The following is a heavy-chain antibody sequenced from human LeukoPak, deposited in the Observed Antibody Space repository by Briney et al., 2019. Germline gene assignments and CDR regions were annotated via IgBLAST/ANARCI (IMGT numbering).Heavy chain of an antibody. CDR1: GGSISSSSYY. D-gene: IGHD3-22*01. CDR2: ISYSGST. J-gene: IGHJ4*02. V-gene: IGHV4-39*07. CDR3: WTNYDKGKY. Sequence: PSETLSLTCTVSGGSISSSSYYWGWIRQPPGKGLEWIGSISYSGSTYYNPSLKSRVTISVDTSKNQFSLNLSSVTAADTAVYYCWTNYDKGKYWGQGTLVTVSS.